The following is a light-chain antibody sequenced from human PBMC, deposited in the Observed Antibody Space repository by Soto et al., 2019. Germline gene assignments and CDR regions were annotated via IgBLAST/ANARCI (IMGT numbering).Light chain of an antibody. Sequence: QSALTQPASVSGSPGQSITISCTGTSSDVGGYNYVSWYQQHPGKAPKLMIYDVSNRPSGVSNRFSGSKSGNTASLTISGLQAKDEGDYYCSSYTSSSTVVFGGGTKLTVL. CDR1: SSDVGGYNY. V-gene: IGLV2-14*01. CDR3: SSYTSSSTVV. CDR2: DVS. J-gene: IGLJ2*01.